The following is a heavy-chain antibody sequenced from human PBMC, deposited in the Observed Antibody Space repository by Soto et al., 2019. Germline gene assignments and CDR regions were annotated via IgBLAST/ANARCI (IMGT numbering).Heavy chain of an antibody. D-gene: IGHD6-19*01. CDR1: GDSVTSASYY. V-gene: IGHV4-61*01. CDR3: AKGFSTGLYVDS. Sequence: QVQLQESGPGLVKPSGTLSLTCSVSGDSVTSASYYWTWIRQPPGKTLEWVGFILSSGGTSTNPSLRSRLSMSVETSKNQFSMRLTSVTAADTGVYFCAKGFSTGLYVDSWGRGAQVTVSS. CDR2: ILSSGGT. J-gene: IGHJ5*01.